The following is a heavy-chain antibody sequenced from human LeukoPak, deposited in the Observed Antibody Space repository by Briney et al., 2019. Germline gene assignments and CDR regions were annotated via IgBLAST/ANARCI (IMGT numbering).Heavy chain of an antibody. V-gene: IGHV4-39*02. J-gene: IGHJ4*02. CDR1: GASITSTTYY. CDR3: VRDQAPFDY. CDR2: IYYSGTT. Sequence: SETLSLTCTVSGASITSTTYYWGRLRQPPVEGLEWIWYIYYSGTTYYNPPLKSRLTISVDTSQNDVSLKLSYVTAADTAVYYCVRDQAPFDYWGQGTLVTVSA.